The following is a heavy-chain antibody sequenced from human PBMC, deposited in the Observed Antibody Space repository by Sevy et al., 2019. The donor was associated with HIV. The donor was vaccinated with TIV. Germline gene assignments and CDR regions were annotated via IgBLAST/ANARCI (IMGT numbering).Heavy chain of an antibody. CDR2: ISVYNGDT. V-gene: IGHV1-18*01. Sequence: ASVKVSCKVSGYIFITYGISWVRQAPGQGLEWMGWISVYNGDTRYAQKLQGRVTMTTDTSTSTAYMELRSLRSDDTAVYYCARFWGEGATLDYFDYWGQGTLVTVSS. D-gene: IGHD1-26*01. J-gene: IGHJ4*02. CDR3: ARFWGEGATLDYFDY. CDR1: GYIFITYG.